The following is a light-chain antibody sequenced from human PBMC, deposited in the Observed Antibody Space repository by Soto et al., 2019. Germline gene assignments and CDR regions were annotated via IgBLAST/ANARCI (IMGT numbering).Light chain of an antibody. Sequence: QSALTQPPSASGSPGQSVAISCTGTTSDVGGYNYVSCYQQHPGKAPKLMIYEVNKRPSGVPDRLSGSKSGNTASLTVSGLQAEHEADYYCSSYAGSSNVFGTGTKLTVL. J-gene: IGLJ1*01. CDR3: SSYAGSSNV. V-gene: IGLV2-8*01. CDR1: TSDVGGYNY. CDR2: EVN.